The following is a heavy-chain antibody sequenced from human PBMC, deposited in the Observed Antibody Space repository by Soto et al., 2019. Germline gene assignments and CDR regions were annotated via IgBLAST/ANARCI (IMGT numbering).Heavy chain of an antibody. V-gene: IGHV1-8*01. CDR2: MNPNSGNT. CDR1: GYTFTSYD. J-gene: IGHJ6*02. Sequence: ASVKVSCKASGYTFTSYDINWVRQATGQGLEWMGWMNPNSGNTGYAQKFQGRVTMTRNTSISTAYMELSSLRSEDMAVYYCARGYPFPTAVTTGVNGMDVWGQGTTVTVSS. D-gene: IGHD4-17*01. CDR3: ARGYPFPTAVTTGVNGMDV.